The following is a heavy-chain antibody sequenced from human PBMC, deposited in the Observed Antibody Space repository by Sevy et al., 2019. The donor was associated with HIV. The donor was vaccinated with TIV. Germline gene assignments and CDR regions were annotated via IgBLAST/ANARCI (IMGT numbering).Heavy chain of an antibody. Sequence: GGSLRLSCAASGFTFSGSAMHWVRQASGKGLEWVGRIRSKANTYATVYAASLKGRFTISRDDSKNTSFLQMTSLKTEDTAVYYCTRTKGLYGYYDSSGYQEDDAFDIWGQGTMVTVSS. CDR2: IRSKANTYAT. V-gene: IGHV3-73*01. D-gene: IGHD3-22*01. J-gene: IGHJ3*02. CDR1: GFTFSGSA. CDR3: TRTKGLYGYYDSSGYQEDDAFDI.